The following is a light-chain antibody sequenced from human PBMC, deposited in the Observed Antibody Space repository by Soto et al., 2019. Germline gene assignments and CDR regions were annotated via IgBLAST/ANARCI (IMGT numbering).Light chain of an antibody. V-gene: IGKV1-6*01. CDR2: AAS. Sequence: AIHMTQSPSSLSASVGDRVSITCRASQGITNDLGWYQQRPGKAPKLLIYAASNLQSGVPSRFSGSGSGTDFTLTISSLQPEDFATYYCLHDHSYPWTFGQGTKVDIK. CDR3: LHDHSYPWT. J-gene: IGKJ1*01. CDR1: QGITND.